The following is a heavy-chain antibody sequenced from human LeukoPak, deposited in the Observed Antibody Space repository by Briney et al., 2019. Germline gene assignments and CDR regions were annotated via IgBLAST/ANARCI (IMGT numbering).Heavy chain of an antibody. Sequence: RGGSLRLSCAASGFTFNNYALSWVRQAPGRGLEWVSIISEGGGSTRYAGSVKGRFTISRDNSMNTLYLQMDSLRAEDTAVYYCAKDRRGNWNYVGHFDHWGQGTLVTVSS. CDR1: GFTFNNYA. J-gene: IGHJ4*02. CDR2: ISEGGGST. D-gene: IGHD1-7*01. V-gene: IGHV3-23*01. CDR3: AKDRRGNWNYVGHFDH.